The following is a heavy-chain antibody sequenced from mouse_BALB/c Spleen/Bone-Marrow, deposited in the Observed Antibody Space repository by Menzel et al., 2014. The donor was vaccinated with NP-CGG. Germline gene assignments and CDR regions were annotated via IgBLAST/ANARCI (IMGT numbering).Heavy chain of an antibody. Sequence: VQLQQPGGGLVQPGRSRKLSCAASGFTFSSFGMHWVRQAPERGLEWVAYISSGSTSIFYSDTVRGRFTISRDNPKNALFLQMTSLTSEDTAMYYCARGGNWDDFDVWGAGTTVTVSS. V-gene: IGHV5-17*02. CDR3: ARGGNWDDFDV. CDR1: GFTFSSFG. J-gene: IGHJ1*01. CDR2: ISSGSTSI. D-gene: IGHD4-1*01.